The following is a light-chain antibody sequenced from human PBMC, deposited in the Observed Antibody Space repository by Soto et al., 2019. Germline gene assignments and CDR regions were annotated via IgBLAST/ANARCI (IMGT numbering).Light chain of an antibody. V-gene: IGKV1-33*01. CDR2: DAS. CDR3: HQYDDLPYT. CDR1: QNISKF. J-gene: IGKJ2*01. Sequence: DIHMTQSPSSLTASVGDRVTITCQTSQNISKFLIWYHQSPGKAPNLLISDASNLEAGVPSRFSGRGSGTHFTLTISSLQPEDIGGYYCHQYDDLPYTFGQGTSLQIK.